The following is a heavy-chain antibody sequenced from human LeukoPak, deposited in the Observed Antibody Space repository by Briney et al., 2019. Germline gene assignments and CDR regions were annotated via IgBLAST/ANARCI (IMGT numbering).Heavy chain of an antibody. Sequence: GGSLRFSCGASGFTFSSYCMSWLRQAPGKGLEWVVNIKQDGSEKYYVDSVKGRFTISRDNAKNSLYLQMNSLRAEDTAVYDCASVGAFDIWGQGTMVTVST. J-gene: IGHJ3*02. CDR3: ASVGAFDI. CDR2: IKQDGSEK. V-gene: IGHV3-7*01. D-gene: IGHD1-26*01. CDR1: GFTFSSYC.